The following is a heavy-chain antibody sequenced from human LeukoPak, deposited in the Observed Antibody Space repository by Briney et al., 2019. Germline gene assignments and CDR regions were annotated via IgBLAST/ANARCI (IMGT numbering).Heavy chain of an antibody. CDR2: INWNGGST. Sequence: PGGSLRLSCAASGFTSDDYGMSWVRQAPGKGLEWVSGINWNGGSTGYADSVKGRFTISRDNAKNSLYLQMNSLRAEDTALFYCAREKMRYCSSTSCYTPFDYWGQGTLVTVSS. D-gene: IGHD2-2*02. J-gene: IGHJ4*02. CDR3: AREKMRYCSSTSCYTPFDY. CDR1: GFTSDDYG. V-gene: IGHV3-20*04.